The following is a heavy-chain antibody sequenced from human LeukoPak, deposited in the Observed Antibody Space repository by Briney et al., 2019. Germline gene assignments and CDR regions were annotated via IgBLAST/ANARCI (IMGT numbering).Heavy chain of an antibody. J-gene: IGHJ4*02. V-gene: IGHV1-69*05. CDR1: GGTFSSYA. CDR2: INPIFGTA. D-gene: IGHD3-22*01. Sequence: AAAVKVSCKDSGGTFSSYAISWVRQAPGQGLEWMGRINPIFGTANYAQKFQGRVTITTDKSTNTPYLQLSSLRSEDTAVYYCARGGPYDSSGDFDYWGQGTLVTVSS. CDR3: ARGGPYDSSGDFDY.